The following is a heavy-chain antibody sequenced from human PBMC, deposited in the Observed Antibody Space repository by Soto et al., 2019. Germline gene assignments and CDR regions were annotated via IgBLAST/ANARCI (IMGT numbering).Heavy chain of an antibody. V-gene: IGHV1-18*01. CDR3: ARDFPYDSSGMAPFDY. D-gene: IGHD3-22*01. J-gene: IGHJ4*02. Sequence: ASVKVSCKASGYTFTSYGISWVRQAPGQGLEWMGWISAYNGNTNYAQKLQGRVTMTTDTSTSTAYMELRSLRSDDTAVYYCARDFPYDSSGMAPFDYWGQGTLVTVSS. CDR2: ISAYNGNT. CDR1: GYTFTSYG.